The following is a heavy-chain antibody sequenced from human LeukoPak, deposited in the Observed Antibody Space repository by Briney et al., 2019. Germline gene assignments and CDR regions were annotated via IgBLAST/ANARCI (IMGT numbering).Heavy chain of an antibody. Sequence: GGSLRLSCAASGFTFSSYWVSWVRQAPGKGLEWVANIKQDGSEKYYVDSVKGRFTISRDNAKNSLYLQMNSLRAEDTAVYYCARDLRYCSSTSCYRVPDYWGQGTLVTVSS. V-gene: IGHV3-7*01. CDR3: ARDLRYCSSTSCYRVPDY. CDR2: IKQDGSEK. CDR1: GFTFSSYW. D-gene: IGHD2-2*02. J-gene: IGHJ4*02.